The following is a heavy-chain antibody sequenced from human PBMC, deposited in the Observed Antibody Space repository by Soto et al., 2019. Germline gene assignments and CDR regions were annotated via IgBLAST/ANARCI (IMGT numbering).Heavy chain of an antibody. V-gene: IGHV1-8*01. CDR2: MNPNTGNS. J-gene: IGHJ4*02. D-gene: IGHD1-1*01. CDR1: GYTFTSCD. Sequence: EASVKVSCKASGYTFTSCDIYWVRQATGQGREWMGWMNPNTGNSGYAQKFQGRVTMTSDTSISTAHMELSSLRSEDTAVYYCARRAETNGWNGFGADKYYFDFWGQGTLVTVSS. CDR3: ARRAETNGWNGFGADKYYFDF.